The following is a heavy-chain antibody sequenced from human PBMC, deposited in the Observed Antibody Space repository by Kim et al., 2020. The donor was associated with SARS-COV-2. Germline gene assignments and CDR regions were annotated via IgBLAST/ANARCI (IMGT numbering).Heavy chain of an antibody. J-gene: IGHJ4*02. D-gene: IGHD1-26*01. CDR2: T. Sequence: TIYAQKFQGRVTMTEDTSTDTAYMELSSLRSEDTAVYYCATGFLVGSYYYWGQGTLVTVSS. CDR3: ATGFLVGSYYY. V-gene: IGHV1-24*01.